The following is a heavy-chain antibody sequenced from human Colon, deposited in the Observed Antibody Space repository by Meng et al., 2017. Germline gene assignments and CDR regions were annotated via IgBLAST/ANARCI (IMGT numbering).Heavy chain of an antibody. CDR2: IYYSGST. CDR1: GGSVISNSYY. J-gene: IGHJ5*02. D-gene: IGHD5-12*01. V-gene: IGHV4-61*01. Sequence: LQESGPVLVRPSEPLFLTCTVSGGSVISNSYYWSWIRQPPGKGLEWIGFIYYSGSTNYNPSLKSRVTISVDTSKNQFSLKVSSVTAADTAVYYCVRDSGYDKNWFDPWGQGTLVTVSS. CDR3: VRDSGYDKNWFDP.